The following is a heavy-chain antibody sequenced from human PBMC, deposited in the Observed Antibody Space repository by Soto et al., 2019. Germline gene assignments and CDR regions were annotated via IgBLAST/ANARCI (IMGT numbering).Heavy chain of an antibody. CDR2: ISYDGSNK. J-gene: IGHJ6*02. CDR1: GFTFSSYG. V-gene: IGHV3-30*18. CDR3: AKVYSNYAYYGMDV. D-gene: IGHD4-4*01. Sequence: GGSLRLSCAASGFTFSSYGMHWVRQAPGKGLEWVAVISYDGSNKYYTDSVKGRFTISRDNSKNTLYLQMNSLRAEDTAVYYCAKVYSNYAYYGMDVWGQGTTVTVSS.